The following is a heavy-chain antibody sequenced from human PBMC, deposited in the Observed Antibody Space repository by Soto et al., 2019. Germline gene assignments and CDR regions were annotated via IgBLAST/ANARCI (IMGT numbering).Heavy chain of an antibody. CDR3: AARHYCSGGSCYDYYYYYMDV. J-gene: IGHJ6*03. Sequence: SVKVSCKASGGTFSSYTISWVRQAPGQGLEWMGRIIPILGIANYAQKFQGRVTITADKSTSTAYMELSSLRSEDTAVYYCAARHYCSGGSCYDYYYYYMDVWGKGTTVTVSS. CDR2: IIPILGIA. D-gene: IGHD2-15*01. V-gene: IGHV1-69*02. CDR1: GGTFSSYT.